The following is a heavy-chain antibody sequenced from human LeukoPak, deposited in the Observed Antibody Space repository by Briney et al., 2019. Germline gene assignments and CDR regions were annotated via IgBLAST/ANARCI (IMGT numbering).Heavy chain of an antibody. CDR1: GGTFSSYA. D-gene: IGHD2-2*01. V-gene: IGHV1-18*01. CDR3: ARDLAVPAAMAWGWWFDP. CDR2: ISAYNGNT. Sequence: GSSVKVSCKASGGTFSSYAISWVRQAPGQGIEWMGWISAYNGNTNYAQKLQGRVTMTTDTSTSTAYMELRSLRSDDTAVYYCARDLAVPAAMAWGWWFDPWGQGTLVTVSS. J-gene: IGHJ5*02.